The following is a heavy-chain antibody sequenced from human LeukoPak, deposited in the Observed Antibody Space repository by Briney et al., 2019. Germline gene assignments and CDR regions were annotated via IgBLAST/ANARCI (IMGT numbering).Heavy chain of an antibody. CDR1: GYTFTSYD. Sequence: ASVKVSCKASGYTFTSYDINWVRQATGQGLEWMGWMYPNSGNTGYAQKFQGRVTMTRNTSISTAYMELSSLRSEDTAVYYCARRGIAAAGKNWFDPWGQGTLVTVSS. V-gene: IGHV1-8*01. CDR2: MYPNSGNT. J-gene: IGHJ5*02. CDR3: ARRGIAAAGKNWFDP. D-gene: IGHD6-13*01.